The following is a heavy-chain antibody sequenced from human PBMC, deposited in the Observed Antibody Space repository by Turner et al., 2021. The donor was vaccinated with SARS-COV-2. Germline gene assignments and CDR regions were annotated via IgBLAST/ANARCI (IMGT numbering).Heavy chain of an antibody. Sequence: QLQLQESGPGLVKPSETLSLSCTVSGGSIRSSYYYWGWIRQPPGKGLEWIGSIYYSGGTYYNPSLKSRVTISVDTSKNQFSLKLNSVTAADTAVYYCARHGPTSTTKAFDPWGQGTLVTVSS. CDR3: ARHGPTSTTKAFDP. D-gene: IGHD4-17*01. J-gene: IGHJ5*02. V-gene: IGHV4-39*01. CDR1: GGSIRSSYYY. CDR2: IYYSGGT.